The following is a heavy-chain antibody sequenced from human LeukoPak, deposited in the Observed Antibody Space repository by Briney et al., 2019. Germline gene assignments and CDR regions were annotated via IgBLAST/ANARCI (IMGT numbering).Heavy chain of an antibody. CDR1: GGSISSYY. CDR3: AREGVVVIENAFDI. J-gene: IGHJ3*02. D-gene: IGHD3-22*01. V-gene: IGHV4-4*07. Sequence: SETLSLTCTVSGGSISSYYWSWIRQPAGKGLEWIGRIYTSGSTDCNPSLKSRVTMSVDTSKNQFSLKLSSVTAADTAVYYCAREGVVVIENAFDIWGQGTMVTVSS. CDR2: IYTSGST.